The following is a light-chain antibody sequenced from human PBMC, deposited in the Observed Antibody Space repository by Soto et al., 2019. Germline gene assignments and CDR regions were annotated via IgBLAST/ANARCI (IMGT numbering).Light chain of an antibody. CDR2: DAS. J-gene: IGKJ4*01. Sequence: EIVLTQSPATLSLSPGERATFSCRASQSVSSDLVWYQQKPGQAPRLLIYDASNRATGVPARFSGSGSGTDVTILISSLEPEDFVVYYCQQRTNWPPLTFGGGTKVEIK. CDR3: QQRTNWPPLT. CDR1: QSVSSD. V-gene: IGKV3-11*01.